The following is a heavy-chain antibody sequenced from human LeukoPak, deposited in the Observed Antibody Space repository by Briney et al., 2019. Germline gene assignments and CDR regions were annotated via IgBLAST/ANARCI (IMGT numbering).Heavy chain of an antibody. CDR3: ARDRGAMVRGVSGRNWFDP. D-gene: IGHD3-10*01. V-gene: IGHV3-33*01. CDR1: GFTFSSYG. J-gene: IGHJ5*02. CDR2: IWYDGSNK. Sequence: GGSLRLSCAASGFTFSSYGMHWVRQAPGKGLEWVAVIWYDGSNKYYADSVKGRFTISRDNSKNTLYLQMNSLRAEDTAVYYCARDRGAMVRGVSGRNWFDPWGQGTLVTVSS.